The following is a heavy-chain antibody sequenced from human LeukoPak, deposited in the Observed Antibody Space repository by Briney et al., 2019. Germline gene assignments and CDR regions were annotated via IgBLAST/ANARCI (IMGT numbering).Heavy chain of an antibody. J-gene: IGHJ4*02. CDR2: IYYSGST. V-gene: IGHV4-59*08. CDR1: GGSISSYY. CDR3: ARHIDSYGYRFVDY. D-gene: IGHD5-18*01. Sequence: SETLSLTCTVSGGSISSYYWSWIRQPPGKGLEWIGYIYYSGSTNYNPSLKSRATISVDTSKNQFSLKLSSVTAADTAVYYCARHIDSYGYRFVDYWGQGTLVTVSS.